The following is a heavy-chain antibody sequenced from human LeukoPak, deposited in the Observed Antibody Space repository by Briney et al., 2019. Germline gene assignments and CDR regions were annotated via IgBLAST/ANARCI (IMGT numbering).Heavy chain of an antibody. Sequence: GGSLRLSCAASGFTFSSYWMNWARQAPGKGLEWVSGLSDGGTRIFYADSVKGRFTVSRDNSKNTLYLQMDSLRAEDTAVYYCANTHCDSSPIVWNFWGQGTLVTVSS. D-gene: IGHD6-6*01. V-gene: IGHV3-23*01. CDR2: LSDGGTRI. CDR3: ANTHCDSSPIVWNF. CDR1: GFTFSSYW. J-gene: IGHJ4*02.